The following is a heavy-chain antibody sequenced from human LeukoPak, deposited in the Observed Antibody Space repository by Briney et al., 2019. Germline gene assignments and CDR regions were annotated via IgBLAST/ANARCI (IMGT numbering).Heavy chain of an antibody. J-gene: IGHJ6*03. CDR3: ARVRTTGTYYFYYYMDA. CDR1: GFTLSSYE. Sequence: PGGSLRLSCEVSGFTLSSYEMNWVRQAPGKGLEWVSYISSSGSIIYYADSVKGRFTISRDNAKNSLYLQMNSLRAEDTAVYYCARVRTTGTYYFYYYMDAWGKGTTVTVSS. CDR2: ISSSGSII. V-gene: IGHV3-48*03. D-gene: IGHD1-7*01.